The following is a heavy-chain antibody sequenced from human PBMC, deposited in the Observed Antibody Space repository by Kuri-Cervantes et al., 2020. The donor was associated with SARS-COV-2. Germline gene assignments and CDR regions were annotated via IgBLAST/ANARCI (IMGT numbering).Heavy chain of an antibody. V-gene: IGHV1-69*10. CDR3: ARGTVAGTGGYYYYGMDV. D-gene: IGHD6-19*01. CDR1: GGTFSSYA. J-gene: IGHJ6*02. Sequence: SVKVSCKASGGTFSSYAISWVRQAPGQGLEWMGGIIPILGIANYAQKFQGRVTITADKSTSTAYMELSSLRSEDTAVYYCARGTVAGTGGYYYYGMDVWGQGTTVTVSS. CDR2: IIPILGIA.